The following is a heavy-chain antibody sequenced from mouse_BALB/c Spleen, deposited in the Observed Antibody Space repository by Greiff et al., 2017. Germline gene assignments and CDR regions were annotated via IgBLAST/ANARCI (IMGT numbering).Heavy chain of an antibody. CDR2: IWAGGST. V-gene: IGHV2-9*02. CDR1: GFSLTSYG. J-gene: IGHJ4*01. Sequence: VKLVESGPGLVAPSQSLSITCTVSGFSLTSYGVHWVRQPPGKGLEWLGVIWAGGSTNYNSALMSRLSISKDNSKSQVFLKMNSLQTDDTAMYYCAREGNPYAMDYWGQGTSVTVSS. CDR3: AREGNPYAMDY.